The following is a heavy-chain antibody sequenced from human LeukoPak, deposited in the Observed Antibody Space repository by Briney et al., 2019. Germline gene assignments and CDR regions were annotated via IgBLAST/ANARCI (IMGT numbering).Heavy chain of an antibody. CDR2: INHSGST. D-gene: IGHD2-15*01. V-gene: IGHV4-34*01. Sequence: SETLSLTCAVYGGSFSGYYWSWIRQPPGKGLEWIGEINHSGSTNYNPSLKSRVTISVDTSKNQFSLKVSSVTAADTAVYYCARGQGYCSGGSCYNYYFDYWGQGTLVTVSS. J-gene: IGHJ4*02. CDR1: GGSFSGYY. CDR3: ARGQGYCSGGSCYNYYFDY.